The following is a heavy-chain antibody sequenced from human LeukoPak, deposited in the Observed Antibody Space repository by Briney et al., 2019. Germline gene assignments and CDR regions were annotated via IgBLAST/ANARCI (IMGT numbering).Heavy chain of an antibody. D-gene: IGHD3-10*01. CDR2: IYSSGTT. Sequence: SETLSLTCTVSGGSITSGGYYWSWIRQHPEKGLVWIGYIYSSGTTYFNPSLKSRVTISLDTSEHQFSLNPNSVTAADTAVYYCARAYGSGSAYNRYFDYWGQGALVTVSS. CDR1: GGSITSGGYY. CDR3: ARAYGSGSAYNRYFDY. J-gene: IGHJ4*02. V-gene: IGHV4-31*03.